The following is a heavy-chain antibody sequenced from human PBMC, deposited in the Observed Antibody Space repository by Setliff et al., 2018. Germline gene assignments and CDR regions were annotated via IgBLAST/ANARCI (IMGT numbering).Heavy chain of an antibody. D-gene: IGHD3-10*01. CDR3: ARQGYGSGSYYLNWFDP. J-gene: IGHJ5*02. CDR2: IIPIFGTA. CDR1: GGTFSGYA. Sequence: GASVKVSCKASGGTFSGYAISWVRQAPGQGLEWMGGIIPIFGTANYAQKFQGRVTITTDESTSTAYMELSSLRSEDTAVYYCARQGYGSGSYYLNWFDPWGQGTLVTVSS. V-gene: IGHV1-69*05.